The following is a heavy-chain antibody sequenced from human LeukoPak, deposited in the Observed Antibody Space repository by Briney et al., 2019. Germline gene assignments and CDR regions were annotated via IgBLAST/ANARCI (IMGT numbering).Heavy chain of an antibody. Sequence: GASVKVSCKASGGTFSSYSISWVRQAPGQGLEWMGGIIPIFDTADYAQKFQGRVTITADESTSTAYMELSSLRSEDTAVYYCARDLYDCSGGSCYAEFDYWGQGTLVTVSS. CDR1: GGTFSSYS. V-gene: IGHV1-69*13. J-gene: IGHJ4*02. CDR3: ARDLYDCSGGSCYAEFDY. CDR2: IIPIFDTA. D-gene: IGHD2-15*01.